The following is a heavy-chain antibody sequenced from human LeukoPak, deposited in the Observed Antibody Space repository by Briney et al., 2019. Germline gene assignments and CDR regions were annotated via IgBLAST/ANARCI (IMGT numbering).Heavy chain of an antibody. CDR1: GFTFSSYS. D-gene: IGHD3-9*01. V-gene: IGHV3-21*01. CDR3: ARTDYDILSASQY. CDR2: ISVTSNYK. J-gene: IGHJ1*01. Sequence: GGSLRLSCAASGFTFSSYSMNWVRQAPGMGLEWVSSISVTSNYKYYADSVKGRFTISRDNAQSSLYLQMNSLRAEDTAVYYCARTDYDILSASQYWG.